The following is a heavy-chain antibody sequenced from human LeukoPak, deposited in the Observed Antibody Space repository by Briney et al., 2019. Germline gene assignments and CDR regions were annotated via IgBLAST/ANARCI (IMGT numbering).Heavy chain of an antibody. CDR2: ISDNSDTI. CDR1: GFTFSSHA. J-gene: IGHJ5*02. V-gene: IGHV3-23*01. CDR3: ARDPPWFDP. Sequence: GGSLRLSCAASGFTFSSHAMSWVRQAPGEGLEWVSSISDNSDTIFYTDSVKGRFTISRDNSRNTLYLQMDSLRAEGTAIYYCARDPPWFDPWGQGTLVAVSS.